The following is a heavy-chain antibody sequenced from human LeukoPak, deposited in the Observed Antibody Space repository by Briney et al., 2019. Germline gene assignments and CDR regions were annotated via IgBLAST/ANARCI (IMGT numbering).Heavy chain of an antibody. Sequence: GGSLRLSCAASGFTFINAWMSWVRQAPGKGLEWVGRIKTKTDGGTTDYAAPVKGRFTISRDDSGNTLYLQMNSLNTEDTAVYYCTSASRLGYFDHWGQGTLVTVSS. J-gene: IGHJ4*02. CDR1: GFTFINAW. V-gene: IGHV3-15*01. CDR3: TSASRLGYFDH. CDR2: IKTKTDGGTT. D-gene: IGHD3-16*01.